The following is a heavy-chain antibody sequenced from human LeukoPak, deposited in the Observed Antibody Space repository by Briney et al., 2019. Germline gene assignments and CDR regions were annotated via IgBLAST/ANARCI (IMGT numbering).Heavy chain of an antibody. D-gene: IGHD6-13*01. V-gene: IGHV4-4*02. CDR3: ARVKAATAYFDY. CDR1: GGSISSSNW. Sequence: SETLSLTCAVSGGSISSSNWWSCGRPAPGKRVEWTGEMYDGRIANYNPSLKSRVTISVDKSKNQFSLKLTSVTAADTAVYYCARVKAATAYFDYWGQGTLVTVSS. J-gene: IGHJ4*02. CDR2: MYDGRIA.